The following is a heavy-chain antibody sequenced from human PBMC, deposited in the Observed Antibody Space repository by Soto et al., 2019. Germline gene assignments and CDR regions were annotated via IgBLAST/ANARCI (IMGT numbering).Heavy chain of an antibody. V-gene: IGHV2-5*02. CDR2: IYWDDDK. CDR1: GLSLSTTGVG. Sequence: QITLKESGPTLVKPTQTLTLTCTFSGLSLSTTGVGVGWIRQPPGKALEWLALIYWDDDKRYSPSLKSRLTITKDTSKNQVVLTMTNMDPVATATYYCVQSRCGGDCLQSYSSHSYYGLDVWGQGTTVTVSS. D-gene: IGHD2-21*02. CDR3: VQSRCGGDCLQSYSSHSYYGLDV. J-gene: IGHJ6*02.